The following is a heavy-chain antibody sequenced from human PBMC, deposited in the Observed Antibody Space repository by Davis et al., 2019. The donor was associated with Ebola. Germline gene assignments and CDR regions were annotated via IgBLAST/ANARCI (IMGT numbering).Heavy chain of an antibody. Sequence: SVKVSCKASGGTFSSYAISWVRQAPGQGLEWMGGIIPIFGTANYAQKFQGRVTITADESTSTAYMELSSLRSEDTAVYYCARDPPMVRETGDYWGQGTLVTVSS. V-gene: IGHV1-69*13. CDR3: ARDPPMVRETGDY. D-gene: IGHD3-10*02. CDR2: IIPIFGTA. J-gene: IGHJ4*02. CDR1: GGTFSSYA.